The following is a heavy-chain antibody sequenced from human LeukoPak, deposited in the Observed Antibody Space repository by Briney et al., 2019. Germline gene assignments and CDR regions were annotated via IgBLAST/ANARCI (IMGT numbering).Heavy chain of an antibody. V-gene: IGHV1-58*02. CDR2: IVVGSGNT. D-gene: IGHD1-1*01. J-gene: IGHJ5*02. Sequence: SVKVSCKASGFTFTSSAMQWVRQARGQRLEWIGWIVVGSGNTNYAQKFQERVTITRDMSTSTAYMELSSLRSEDTAVYYCAAVNWNGLVNWFDPWGQGTLVTVSS. CDR1: GFTFTSSA. CDR3: AAVNWNGLVNWFDP.